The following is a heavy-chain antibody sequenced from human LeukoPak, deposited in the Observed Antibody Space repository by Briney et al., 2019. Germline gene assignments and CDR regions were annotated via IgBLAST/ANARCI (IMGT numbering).Heavy chain of an antibody. V-gene: IGHV1-69*13. Sequence: SVKVSCKASGGTFSSYAISWVRQAPGQGLEWMGGIIPIFGTANYAQKFQGRVTITADESTSTAYMELSSLRSEDTAVYYCASSLRFLEWLYPGYWGQGTLVTVSS. CDR3: ASSLRFLEWLYPGY. CDR1: GGTFSSYA. D-gene: IGHD3-3*01. CDR2: IIPIFGTA. J-gene: IGHJ4*02.